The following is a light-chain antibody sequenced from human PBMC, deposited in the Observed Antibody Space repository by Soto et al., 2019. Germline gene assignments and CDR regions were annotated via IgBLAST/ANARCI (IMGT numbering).Light chain of an antibody. CDR1: QSVSSSY. J-gene: IGKJ2*01. Sequence: EMVLTQSPGTLSLSPGERATLSCRASQSVSSSYLAWYQQKPGQAPRLLIYGASSMATGIPDRFSGSGSGTDFTLTISRCEPEDVAVYYCQQYGSSPPGDTFGQGTKLEIK. CDR2: GAS. CDR3: QQYGSSPPGDT. V-gene: IGKV3-20*01.